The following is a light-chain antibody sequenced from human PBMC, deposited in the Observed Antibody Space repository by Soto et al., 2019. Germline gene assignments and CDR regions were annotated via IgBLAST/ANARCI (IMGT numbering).Light chain of an antibody. V-gene: IGKV3-20*01. CDR1: QSVSSSY. CDR2: GAS. Sequence: EIVLTQSPGTLSLSPGERATLSCRASQSVSSSYLAWYQQKPGQAPRLLIYGASSSATGIPDRFSGSGSGTDFTLTISRLEPEDFAVYYCQQYGSSGWTFGQGTKVESK. J-gene: IGKJ1*01. CDR3: QQYGSSGWT.